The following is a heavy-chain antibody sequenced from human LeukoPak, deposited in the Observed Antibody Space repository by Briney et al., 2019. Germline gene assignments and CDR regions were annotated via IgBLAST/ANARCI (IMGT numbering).Heavy chain of an antibody. D-gene: IGHD5-18*01. J-gene: IGHJ6*03. CDR2: IYGSGRT. V-gene: IGHV4-59*11. CDR3: ARALLGYSYSYEYLGGYHYYYMDV. Sequence: PSETLSLTCTVSGVSINSHYLNWIRQPPGKGLEWIGYIYGSGRTNYNPSLKSRVTMSVDTSKSQFSLRLSSVTAADTAVYYCARALLGYSYSYEYLGGYHYYYMDVWGKGTTVTVSS. CDR1: GVSINSHY.